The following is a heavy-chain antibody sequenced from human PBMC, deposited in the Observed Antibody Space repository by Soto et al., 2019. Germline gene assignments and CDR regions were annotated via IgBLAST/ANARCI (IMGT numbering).Heavy chain of an antibody. J-gene: IGHJ6*03. CDR2: IRSKAYGGTT. CDR3: TRDRSNLRFLEWVLSPYYYYMDV. V-gene: IGHV3-49*03. CDR1: GFTLGGYA. D-gene: IGHD3-3*01. Sequence: SGRAVRISGTACGFTLGGYAMSWFRQAPGKGLEWVGFIRSKAYGGTTEYAASVKGRFTISRDDSKSIAYLQKNSLKTEDTAVYYCTRDRSNLRFLEWVLSPYYYYMDVWGKGTTVTVSS.